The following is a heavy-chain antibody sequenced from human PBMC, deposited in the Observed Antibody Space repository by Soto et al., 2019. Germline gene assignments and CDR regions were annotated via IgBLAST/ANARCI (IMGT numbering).Heavy chain of an antibody. CDR2: ISWNSGSI. Sequence: EVQLVESGGGLAQPGRSLRLSCAASGFTFDDYAMHWVRQAPGKGLEWVSGISWNSGSIGYADSVKGRFTISRDNAKKSLYLQMNSLRPDDTALYYCAKDNIAVAGKFYYFDYWGQGTLVTVSS. D-gene: IGHD6-19*01. J-gene: IGHJ4*02. V-gene: IGHV3-9*01. CDR3: AKDNIAVAGKFYYFDY. CDR1: GFTFDDYA.